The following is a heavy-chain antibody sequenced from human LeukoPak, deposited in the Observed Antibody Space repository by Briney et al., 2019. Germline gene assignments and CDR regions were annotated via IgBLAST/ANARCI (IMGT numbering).Heavy chain of an antibody. CDR3: AKDQKPYCSSTSCYPYGGFDY. J-gene: IGHJ4*02. D-gene: IGHD2-2*01. CDR1: GFTFSSYG. Sequence: GGSLRLSCAASGFTFSSYGMHWVRQAPGKGLEWVAVISYDGSNKYYADSVKGRFTISRDNSRNTLYLQMNSLRAEDTAVYYCAKDQKPYCSSTSCYPYGGFDYWGQGTLVTVPS. V-gene: IGHV3-30*18. CDR2: ISYDGSNK.